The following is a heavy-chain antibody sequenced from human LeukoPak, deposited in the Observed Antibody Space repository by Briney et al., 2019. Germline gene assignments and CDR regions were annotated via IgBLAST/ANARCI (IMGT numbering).Heavy chain of an antibody. CDR2: ISGSGGST. V-gene: IGHV3-23*01. D-gene: IGHD3-3*01. J-gene: IGHJ4*02. CDR3: TKGTYDFWSGYY. Sequence: GGSLRLSCAASGFTFSSYAMSWVRQAPGKGLEWVSAISGSGGSTYYADSVKGRFTISRDNSKNTLYLQMNSLRAEDTASYYCTKGTYDFWSGYYWGQGTLVTVSS. CDR1: GFTFSSYA.